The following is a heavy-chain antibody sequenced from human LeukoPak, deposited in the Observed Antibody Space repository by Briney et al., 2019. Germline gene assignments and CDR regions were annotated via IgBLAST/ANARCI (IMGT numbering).Heavy chain of an antibody. CDR3: TNLASY. V-gene: IGHV3-23*01. J-gene: IGHJ4*02. Sequence: GETLRLSCVVSGFTFSTFGMSWVRQAPGKGLEWVSGISDSGSETYYADSVKGRFTISRDNSNNKLLLQLKSLRVEDTALYYCTNLASYWGQGTLVIVSS. CDR2: ISDSGSET. CDR1: GFTFSTFG.